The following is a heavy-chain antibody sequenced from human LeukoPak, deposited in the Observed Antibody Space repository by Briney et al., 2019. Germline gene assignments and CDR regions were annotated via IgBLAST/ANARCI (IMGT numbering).Heavy chain of an antibody. J-gene: IGHJ4*02. V-gene: IGHV3-11*01. Sequence: GGSLRLSCAASGFAFSDYYMTWVRQAPGKGLEWISYISISGNDKYYADSVKGRFTISRDNAKDSLYLQMNSLRAEDTAVYYCARPMITAASTAWAYWGQGTLVTVSS. CDR1: GFAFSDYY. D-gene: IGHD6-25*01. CDR3: ARPMITAASTAWAY. CDR2: ISISGNDK.